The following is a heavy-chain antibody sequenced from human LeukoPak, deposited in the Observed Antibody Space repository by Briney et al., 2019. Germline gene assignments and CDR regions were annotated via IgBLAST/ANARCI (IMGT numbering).Heavy chain of an antibody. D-gene: IGHD5-18*01. CDR1: GFTFSSYG. V-gene: IGHV3-30*02. CDR3: AKRIQSAMATGY. Sequence: GGSLRLSCAASGFTFSSYGMHWVRQAPGKGLEWVAFIRYDGSNKYYADSVKGRFTISRDNSKNTLYLQMNSLRAEDTAVYYCAKRIQSAMATGYWGQGTLVTVSS. CDR2: IRYDGSNK. J-gene: IGHJ4*02.